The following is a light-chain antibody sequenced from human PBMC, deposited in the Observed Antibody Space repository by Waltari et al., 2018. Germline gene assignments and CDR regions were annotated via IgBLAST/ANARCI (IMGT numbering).Light chain of an antibody. Sequence: SYVLTQPPSVSVAPGQTARITCGGNNIGSKSVHWYQQKPGQAPVLVVYDDSDRPSGIPGRFSGSNSGNTATLTISRVEAGDEADYYCQVWDSSSDNYVFGTGTKVTVL. CDR2: DDS. J-gene: IGLJ1*01. CDR3: QVWDSSSDNYV. CDR1: NIGSKS. V-gene: IGLV3-21*02.